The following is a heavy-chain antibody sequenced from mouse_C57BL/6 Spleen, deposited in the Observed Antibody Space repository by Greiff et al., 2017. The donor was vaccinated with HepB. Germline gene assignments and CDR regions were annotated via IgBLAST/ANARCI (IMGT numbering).Heavy chain of an antibody. V-gene: IGHV1-50*01. Sequence: QVQLQQPGAELVKPGASVKLSCKASGYTFTSYWMQWVKQRPGQGLEWIGEIDPSDSYTNYNQKCKGKATLTVDTSSSTAYMQLSSLTSEDSAVYFCARYYYGSSYAMDYWGQGTSVTVSS. CDR3: ARYYYGSSYAMDY. D-gene: IGHD1-1*01. J-gene: IGHJ4*01. CDR1: GYTFTSYW. CDR2: IDPSDSYT.